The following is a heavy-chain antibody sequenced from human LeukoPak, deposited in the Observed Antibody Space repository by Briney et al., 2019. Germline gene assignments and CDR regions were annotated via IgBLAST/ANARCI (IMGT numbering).Heavy chain of an antibody. CDR3: ARDQTY. CDR1: GFTVSTNY. J-gene: IGHJ4*02. CDR2: TYSGGTT. Sequence: GGSLRLSCVASGFTVSTNYMSWVRQAPGKGLEWVSVTYSGGTTYYADSVKGRITISTDNSQNTLYLQVNSLRPEAPAVYYCARDQTYWGQGTLVTVSS. V-gene: IGHV3-66*02.